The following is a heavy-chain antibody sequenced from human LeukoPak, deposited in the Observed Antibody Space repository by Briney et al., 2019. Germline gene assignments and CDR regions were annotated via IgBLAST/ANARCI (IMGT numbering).Heavy chain of an antibody. CDR1: GYTFTSYG. V-gene: IGHV1-18*01. J-gene: IGHJ5*02. CDR2: ISAYNGNT. D-gene: IGHD3-22*01. CDR3: ARVYGSSGYFSMIGGYPNYPNCFDP. Sequence: ASVKVSCKASGYTFTSYGISWVRQAPGQGLEWMGWISAYNGNTNYAQKLQGRVTMTTDTSTSTAYMELRSLRSDDTAVYYCARVYGSSGYFSMIGGYPNYPNCFDPWGQGTLVTVSS.